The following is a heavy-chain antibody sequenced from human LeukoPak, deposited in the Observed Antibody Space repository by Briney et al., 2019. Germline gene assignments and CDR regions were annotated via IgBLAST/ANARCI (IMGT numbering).Heavy chain of an antibody. Sequence: SQTLSLTCAVSGGSISRGGYSWSWIRQPPGKGLEWIGYIYHSGSTYYNPSLKSRVTISVDRSKNQFSLKLSSVTAADTAVYYCARGSVAGPFHFDYWGQGTLVTVSS. V-gene: IGHV4-30-2*01. D-gene: IGHD6-19*01. CDR3: ARGSVAGPFHFDY. CDR2: IYHSGST. J-gene: IGHJ4*02. CDR1: GGSISRGGYS.